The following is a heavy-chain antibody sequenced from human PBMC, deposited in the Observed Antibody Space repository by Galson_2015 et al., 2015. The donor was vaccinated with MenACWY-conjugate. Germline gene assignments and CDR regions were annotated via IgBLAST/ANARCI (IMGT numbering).Heavy chain of an antibody. Sequence: SVKVCGKASGYSFTNYGSNWVRQAPGQGLEWMAWINPYNNHTNYAQKVRGRVAMTTDTSTRTAYMELRSLTSDDTAIYYCARDEGGLRLSFFDFWGQGALVTVSS. V-gene: IGHV1-18*01. CDR1: GYSFTNYG. CDR3: ARDEGGLRLSFFDF. J-gene: IGHJ4*02. CDR2: INPYNNHT. D-gene: IGHD2/OR15-2a*01.